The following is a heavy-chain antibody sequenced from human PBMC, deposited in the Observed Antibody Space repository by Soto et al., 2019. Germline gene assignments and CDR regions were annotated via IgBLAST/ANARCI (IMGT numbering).Heavy chain of an antibody. Sequence: GGSLRLSCAASEFTVSSYTMSWVRQAPGNGLEWVSGISISGDSTYYADSVKGRFTISRDNSKNTLFLQMNSLRAEDTAVYYCARDFRAKHYYDSSGYRYWGQGTLVTVSS. J-gene: IGHJ4*02. CDR3: ARDFRAKHYYDSSGYRY. D-gene: IGHD3-22*01. V-gene: IGHV3-23*01. CDR1: EFTVSSYT. CDR2: ISISGDST.